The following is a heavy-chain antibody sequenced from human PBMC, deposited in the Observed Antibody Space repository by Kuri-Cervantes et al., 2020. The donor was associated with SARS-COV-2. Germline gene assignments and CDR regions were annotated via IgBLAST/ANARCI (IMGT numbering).Heavy chain of an antibody. CDR3: ARRYPRRDGLDV. V-gene: IGHV3-53*01. Sequence: GGSLRLSCAASGFTVSTSYLSWVRQAPGKGLEFISVIYSGGSTYYADSVKGRFTISRDKSKNTVYLQMNTLRVEDTAVYYCARRYPRRDGLDVWGQGTTVTGSS. D-gene: IGHD3-9*01. CDR1: GFTVSTSY. J-gene: IGHJ6*01. CDR2: IYSGGST.